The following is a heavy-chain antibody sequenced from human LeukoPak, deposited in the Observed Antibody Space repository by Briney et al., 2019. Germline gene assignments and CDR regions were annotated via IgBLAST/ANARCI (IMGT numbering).Heavy chain of an antibody. CDR2: INRDGSST. J-gene: IGHJ4*02. V-gene: IGHV3-74*01. D-gene: IGHD3-22*01. Sequence: PGGSLRVSCAASGVTFSSYWMHWVRQAPGKGLVWVSRINRDGSSTSYADSVKGRFTISRDNAKNTLYLQMNSLRAEDTAVYYCARVFWYDSSFDYWGQGTLVTVSS. CDR3: ARVFWYDSSFDY. CDR1: GVTFSSYW.